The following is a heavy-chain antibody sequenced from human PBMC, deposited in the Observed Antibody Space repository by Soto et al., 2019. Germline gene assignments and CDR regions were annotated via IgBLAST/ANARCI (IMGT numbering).Heavy chain of an antibody. J-gene: IGHJ5*02. CDR3: ARGHLTERYCSGGSCYVWFDP. V-gene: IGHV4-34*01. Sequence: SETLSLTCAVYGGSFSGYYWSWIRQPPGKGLEWIGEINHSGSTNYNPSLKSRVTISVDTSKNQFSLKLSSVTAADTAVYYCARGHLTERYCSGGSCYVWFDPWGQGTLVTVSS. CDR1: GGSFSGYY. CDR2: INHSGST. D-gene: IGHD2-15*01.